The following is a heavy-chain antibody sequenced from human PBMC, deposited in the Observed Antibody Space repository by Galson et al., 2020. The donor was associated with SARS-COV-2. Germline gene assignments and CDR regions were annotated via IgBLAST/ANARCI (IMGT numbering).Heavy chain of an antibody. D-gene: IGHD2-15*01. CDR1: GASITSIEYY. V-gene: IGHV4-31*03. J-gene: IGHJ3*02. CDR2: IYYSDIT. CDR3: ARIVARKYCNGDNCYSAFDI. Sequence: ASETLSLTCTVSGASITSIEYYWGWIRLLPGAGLEWIGYIYYSDITSHYNPSLKSRVTISADTSRTQFSLKLISVTAADTAVYYCARIVARKYCNGDNCYSAFDIWGQGTMVTVSS.